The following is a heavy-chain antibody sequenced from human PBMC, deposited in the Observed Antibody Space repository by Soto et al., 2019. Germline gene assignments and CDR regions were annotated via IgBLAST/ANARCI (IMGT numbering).Heavy chain of an antibody. CDR2: INPSGGST. J-gene: IGHJ6*02. CDR3: ASRTQFLSSWEGMDV. Sequence: ASVKVSFKASGYTFTSYYMHWLRQAPGQGLEWMGIINPSGGSTSYAQKFQGRVTMTRDTSTSTVYMELSSLRSEDTAVYYCASRTQFLSSWEGMDVWGQGTTVTVSS. CDR1: GYTFTSYY. D-gene: IGHD6-13*01. V-gene: IGHV1-46*01.